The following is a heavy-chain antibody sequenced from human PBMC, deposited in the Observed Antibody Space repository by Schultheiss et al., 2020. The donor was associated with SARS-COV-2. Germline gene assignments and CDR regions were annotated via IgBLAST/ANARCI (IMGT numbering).Heavy chain of an antibody. CDR1: GGSMNSSRHY. CDR3: ARVAEPRRDAFDL. J-gene: IGHJ3*01. V-gene: IGHV4-39*07. D-gene: IGHD1-14*01. CDR2: IYYSGST. Sequence: SETLSLTCTVSGGSMNSSRHYWAWIRQPPGKGLEWIGYIYYSGSTYYNPSLKSRVTISVDTSKNQFSLKLSSVTAADTALYFCARVAEPRRDAFDLWGQGTVVTVSS.